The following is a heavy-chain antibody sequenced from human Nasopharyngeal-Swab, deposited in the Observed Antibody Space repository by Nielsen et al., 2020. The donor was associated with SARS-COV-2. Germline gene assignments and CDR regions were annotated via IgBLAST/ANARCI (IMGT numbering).Heavy chain of an antibody. Sequence: ESLKISCAASGFIFSGSAMHWVRQASGKGLEWVGRIGDKDHNYATTYGAAVKGRFTISRDDSKNTAFLQMDSLKTEDTALYYCTTDCYFDYWGQGTLVTVSS. V-gene: IGHV3-73*01. D-gene: IGHD2-21*02. CDR3: TTDCYFDY. J-gene: IGHJ4*02. CDR2: IGDKDHNYAT. CDR1: GFIFSGSA.